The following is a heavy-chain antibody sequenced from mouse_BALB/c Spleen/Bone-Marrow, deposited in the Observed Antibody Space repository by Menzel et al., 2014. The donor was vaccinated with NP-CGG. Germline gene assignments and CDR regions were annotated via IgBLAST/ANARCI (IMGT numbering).Heavy chain of an antibody. CDR1: EYEFPSHD. CDR3: ARHNYRYDDYAMDY. J-gene: IGHJ4*01. CDR2: INSDGGST. V-gene: IGHV5-2*01. D-gene: IGHD2-14*01. Sequence: VQLVESGGGLVQPGESLKLSCESNEYEFPSHDMSWVRKTPEKRLELVAAINSDGGSTYYPDTMERRFIISRDNTKXXLYLQMSSLRSEDTALYYCARHNYRYDDYAMDYWGQGTSVTVSS.